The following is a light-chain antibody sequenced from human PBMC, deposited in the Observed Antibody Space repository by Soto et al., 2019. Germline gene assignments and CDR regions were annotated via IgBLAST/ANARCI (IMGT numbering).Light chain of an antibody. CDR2: DVS. V-gene: IGLV2-14*03. Sequence: QSALTQPASVSGSPGQSITISCTGTSSDVGGYNYVSWYQHHPGKAPKLLIYDVSNRPSGISNRFSGSKSDNTASLTISGLQPEDEAEYYCSSYTTSNTRQIVFGTGTKLIVL. CDR3: SSYTTSNTRQIV. J-gene: IGLJ1*01. CDR1: SSDVGGYNY.